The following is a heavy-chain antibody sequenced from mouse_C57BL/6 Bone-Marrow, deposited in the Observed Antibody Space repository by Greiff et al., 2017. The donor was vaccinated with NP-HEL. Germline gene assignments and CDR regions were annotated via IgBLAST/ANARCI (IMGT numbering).Heavy chain of an antibody. CDR3: AGGTMGPWFAY. CDR1: GYSITSGYY. V-gene: IGHV3-6*01. D-gene: IGHD1-1*02. J-gene: IGHJ3*01. CDR2: ISYDGSN. Sequence: EVQLQQSGPGLVKPSQSLSLTCSVTGYSITSGYYWNWIRQFPGNKLEWMGYISYDGSNNYNPSLTTPISITRDTSKNQFVLKLKSVTTEDTATYYCAGGTMGPWFAYGGQGTLVTVSA.